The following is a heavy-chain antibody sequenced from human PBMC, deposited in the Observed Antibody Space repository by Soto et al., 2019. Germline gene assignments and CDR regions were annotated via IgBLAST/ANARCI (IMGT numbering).Heavy chain of an antibody. D-gene: IGHD6-13*01. CDR1: GFTVSNAR. V-gene: IGHV3-15*07. Sequence: GGSLRLSCASSGFTVSNARMNWVRQAPGKGLEWVGRIKSKTDGGTTDYTAPVKGRFTISRDDSQNTLYLQMNSLKTEDTAVYYCTKSAAGLFDYWGQGTLVTVSS. CDR3: TKSAAGLFDY. CDR2: IKSKTDGGTT. J-gene: IGHJ4*02.